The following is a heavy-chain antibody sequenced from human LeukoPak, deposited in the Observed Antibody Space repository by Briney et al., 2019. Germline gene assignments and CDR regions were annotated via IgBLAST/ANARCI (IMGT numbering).Heavy chain of an antibody. J-gene: IGHJ4*02. D-gene: IGHD6-13*01. CDR3: ARAVESSSFNLIDY. CDR2: INHSGST. CDR1: GGSFSGYY. V-gene: IGHV4-34*01. Sequence: KPSETLSLTCAVYGGSFSGYYWSWIRQPPGKGLEWIGEINHSGSTNYNPSLKSRVTISVDTSKNQFSLKLSSVTAADTAVYYCARAVESSSFNLIDYWGQGTLVTVSS.